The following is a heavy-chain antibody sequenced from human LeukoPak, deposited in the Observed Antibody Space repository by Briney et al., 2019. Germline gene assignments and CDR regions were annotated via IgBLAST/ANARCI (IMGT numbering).Heavy chain of an antibody. CDR1: GFTFSSYS. Sequence: KPGRSLRLSCAASGFTFSSYSMNWVRQAPGKGLEWVSSISSGSSDIYYADSVKGRFTISRDNAKNSLYLQMNSLRAEDTAVYYCATTIRYGSGSYDAFDIWGQGTMVTVSS. D-gene: IGHD3-10*01. CDR3: ATTIRYGSGSYDAFDI. V-gene: IGHV3-21*01. CDR2: ISSGSSDI. J-gene: IGHJ3*02.